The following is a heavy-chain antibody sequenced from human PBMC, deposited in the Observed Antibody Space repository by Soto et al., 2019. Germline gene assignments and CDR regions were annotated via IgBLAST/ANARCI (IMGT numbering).Heavy chain of an antibody. V-gene: IGHV3-11*01. Sequence: GGSLRLSCAASGFTFSDYYMSWIRQAPGKGLEWVSYISSSGSTIYYADSVKGRFTISRDNAKNSLYLQMNSLRAEDTAVYYCARAMITFGGVIDCFDYWGQGTLVTVSS. CDR3: ARAMITFGGVIDCFDY. D-gene: IGHD3-16*02. CDR1: GFTFSDYY. CDR2: ISSSGSTI. J-gene: IGHJ4*02.